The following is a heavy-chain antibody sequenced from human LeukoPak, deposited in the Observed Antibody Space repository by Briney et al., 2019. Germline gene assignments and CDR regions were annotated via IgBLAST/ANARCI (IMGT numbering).Heavy chain of an antibody. CDR2: IKTDGSAT. J-gene: IGHJ4*02. CDR3: ARGRYSGYEGGSDY. D-gene: IGHD5-12*01. CDR1: GFTFSNYW. Sequence: GGSLRLSCAASGFTFSNYWMHWVRQAPGKGLVWVSRIKTDGSATNYADPEKGRFTISRDNAKNTLYLQMNNLRAEDTGIYYCARGRYSGYEGGSDYWGQGTLATVSS. V-gene: IGHV3-74*01.